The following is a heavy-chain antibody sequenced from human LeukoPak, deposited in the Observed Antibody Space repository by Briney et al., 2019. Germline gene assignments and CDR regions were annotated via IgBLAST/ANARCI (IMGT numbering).Heavy chain of an antibody. CDR2: FDPEDGET. D-gene: IGHD3-22*01. J-gene: IGHJ4*02. V-gene: IGHV1-24*01. CDR3: ATAGYYYDSSGYYGYYFDY. CDR1: GYTLTELS. Sequence: GASVKVSCKVSGYTLTELSMHWVRQAPGKGLERMGGFDPEDGETIYAQKFQGRVTMTGDTSTDTAYMELSSLRSEDTAVYYCATAGYYYDSSGYYGYYFDYWGQGTLVTVSS.